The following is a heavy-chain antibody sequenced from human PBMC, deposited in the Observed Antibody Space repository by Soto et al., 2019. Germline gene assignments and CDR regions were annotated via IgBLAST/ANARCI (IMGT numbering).Heavy chain of an antibody. D-gene: IGHD6-19*01. Sequence: EVQLVESGGDLAQPGQSLRLSCAASGFSFSSYSMNWVRQAPGKGLEWISYLSSSKTYIWYADSVKGRFTISRDNAKNSLSLQMNSLRDEDTAVYYCVRDSGWAFDIWGLGTMVTVSS. J-gene: IGHJ3*02. CDR2: LSSSKTYI. V-gene: IGHV3-48*02. CDR1: GFSFSSYS. CDR3: VRDSGWAFDI.